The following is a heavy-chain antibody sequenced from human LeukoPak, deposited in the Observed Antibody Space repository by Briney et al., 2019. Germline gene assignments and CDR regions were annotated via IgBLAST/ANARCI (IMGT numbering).Heavy chain of an antibody. V-gene: IGHV1-18*01. CDR3: ARDRGYSSSWYSFDYYYYGMDV. D-gene: IGHD6-13*01. J-gene: IGHJ6*02. Sequence: ASVKVSCKASGYTFTSYGISWVRQAPGQGLEWMGWISAYNGNTNYAQKLQGRVTMTTDTSTSTAYMELRSLRSDDTAVYYCARDRGYSSSWYSFDYYYYGMDVWGQGTTVTVSS. CDR1: GYTFTSYG. CDR2: ISAYNGNT.